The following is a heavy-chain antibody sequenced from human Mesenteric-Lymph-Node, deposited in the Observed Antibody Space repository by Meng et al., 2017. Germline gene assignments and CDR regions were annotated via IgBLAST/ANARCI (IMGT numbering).Heavy chain of an antibody. CDR2: IFLSSDAV. D-gene: IGHD2-21*01. J-gene: IGHJ3*01. V-gene: IGHV3-9*02. CDR1: GFMSEEHA. Sequence: SLKISCVASGFMSEEHAMHWVRQAPGKGLEWVSGIFLSSDAVDYAGSVKGRFTTSRDRAKNSLFLQMNSLRPDDTALYYCTKDINAGGADVWGQGTMVTVS. CDR3: TKDINAGGADV.